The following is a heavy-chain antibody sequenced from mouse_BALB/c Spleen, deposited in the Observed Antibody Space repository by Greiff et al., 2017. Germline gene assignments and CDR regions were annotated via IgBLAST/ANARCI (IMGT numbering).Heavy chain of an antibody. Sequence: VQLQQPGAELVKPGASVKLSCKASGYTFTSYWMHWVKQRPGQGLEWIGEINPSNGRTNYNEKFKSKATLTVDKSSSTAYMQLSSLTSEDSAVYYCASDYGYAMDYWGQGTSVTVSS. V-gene: IGHV1S81*02. CDR2: INPSNGRT. CDR1: GYTFTSYW. J-gene: IGHJ4*01. D-gene: IGHD1-1*02. CDR3: ASDYGYAMDY.